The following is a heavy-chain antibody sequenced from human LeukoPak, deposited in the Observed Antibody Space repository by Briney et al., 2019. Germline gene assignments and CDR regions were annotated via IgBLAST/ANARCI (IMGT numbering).Heavy chain of an antibody. Sequence: SETLSLTCAVSGYSISSGYYWGWIRQPPGKGLEWIGSIYHSGSTYYNPSLKSRVTISVDTSKNQFSLKLSSVTAADAAVYYCATLVFCSSTSCYQGYWGQGTLVTVSS. CDR1: GYSISSGYY. CDR2: IYHSGST. D-gene: IGHD2-2*01. CDR3: ATLVFCSSTSCYQGY. V-gene: IGHV4-38-2*01. J-gene: IGHJ4*02.